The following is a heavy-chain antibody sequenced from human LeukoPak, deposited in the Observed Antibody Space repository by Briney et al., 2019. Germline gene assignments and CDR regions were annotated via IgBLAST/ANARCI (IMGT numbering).Heavy chain of an antibody. J-gene: IGHJ4*02. CDR3: ARRVATKPKYCFDY. Sequence: SETLSLTCTVSGGSISSYYWSWIRQPPGKGLEWIGYIYYSGSTNYNPSLKSRVSISLDTSKSQFSLRLTSVTAADTAVYYCARRVATKPKYCFDYWGQGILVTVSS. CDR2: IYYSGST. V-gene: IGHV4-59*08. D-gene: IGHD5-24*01. CDR1: GGSISSYY.